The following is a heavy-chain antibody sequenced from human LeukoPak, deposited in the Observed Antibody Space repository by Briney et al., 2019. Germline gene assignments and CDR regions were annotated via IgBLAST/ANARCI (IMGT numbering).Heavy chain of an antibody. J-gene: IGHJ4*02. CDR1: GFTFSSYG. Sequence: GGSLRLSCAASGFTFSSYGMHWVRQAPGKGLEWVAVIWYDGSNKYYADSVKGRFTISRDNSKNTLYLQMHSLRAEDTAVYYCARGRGKTTVTTIDYWGQGTLVTVSS. CDR3: ARGRGKTTVTTIDY. V-gene: IGHV3-33*08. CDR2: IWYDGSNK. D-gene: IGHD4-17*01.